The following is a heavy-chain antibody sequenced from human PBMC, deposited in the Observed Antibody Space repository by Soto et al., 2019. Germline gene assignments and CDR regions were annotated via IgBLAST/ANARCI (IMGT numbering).Heavy chain of an antibody. CDR2: IDLDSSHT. CDR1: GHTFTGHH. CDR3: GLEPTGTGGFDY. V-gene: IGHV1-2*02. Sequence: QVQLVQSGPEVKMPGASVKVSCKASGHTFTGHHMHWVRQAPGQGLEWMTYIDLDSSHTKYAQRFQGRVTTTRDTSITTAYMELSGLRSDDTALYYCGLEPTGTGGFDYWGQGTVLTVSS. D-gene: IGHD7-27*01. J-gene: IGHJ4*02.